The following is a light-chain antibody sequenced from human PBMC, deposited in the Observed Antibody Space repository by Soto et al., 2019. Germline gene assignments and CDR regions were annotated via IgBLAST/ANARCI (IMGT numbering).Light chain of an antibody. CDR2: DVS. Sequence: QSALTQPASVSGSPEQSITISCTGTSSDVGGYNYVSWYQQHPGKAPKLMIYDVSYRPSGVSNRFSGSKSGNTASLTISGLQAEDEADYYCSSYTSSSTDVFGTGTKLTVL. CDR3: SSYTSSSTDV. V-gene: IGLV2-14*01. J-gene: IGLJ1*01. CDR1: SSDVGGYNY.